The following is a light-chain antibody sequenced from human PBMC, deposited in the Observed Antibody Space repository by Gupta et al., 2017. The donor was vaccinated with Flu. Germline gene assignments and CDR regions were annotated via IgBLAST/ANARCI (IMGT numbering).Light chain of an antibody. V-gene: IGLV1-47*01. J-gene: IGLJ3*02. Sequence: QSVLTQQPSASGTPGQRVTIACSGSSSTIGSNYLYWYQQLPGTTPKLLICRNNQRRSGVPDRFSGSKSGTSAALAISGLRSEDEADYYCAAWDDSLSGRVFGGGTKLTVL. CDR1: SSTIGSNY. CDR3: AAWDDSLSGRV. CDR2: RNN.